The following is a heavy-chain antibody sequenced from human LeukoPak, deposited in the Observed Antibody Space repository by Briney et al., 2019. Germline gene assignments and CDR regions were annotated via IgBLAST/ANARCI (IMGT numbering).Heavy chain of an antibody. D-gene: IGHD5-18*01. CDR2: IYYSGST. CDR3: AREGGYSYGFDS. V-gene: IGHV4-39*02. J-gene: IGHJ4*02. Sequence: SETLSLTCTVSGGSISSSSYYWGWIRQPPGKGLEWIGSIYYSGSTYYNPSLKSRVTISVDTSKNQFSLKLSSVTAADTAVYYCAREGGYSYGFDSWGQGTLVTVSS. CDR1: GGSISSSSYY.